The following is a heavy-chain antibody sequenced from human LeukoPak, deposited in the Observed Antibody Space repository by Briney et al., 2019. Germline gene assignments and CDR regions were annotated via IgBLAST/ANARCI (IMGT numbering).Heavy chain of an antibody. J-gene: IGHJ4*02. V-gene: IGHV3-23*01. CDR1: GFMFSSYA. Sequence: GGSLRLSCAASGFMFSSYAMRWVRQAPGKGLEWVSVISGSGGSTYYADSVKGRFAISRDNSKNTLYLQMNSLRAEDTAVYYCAKPKDNPLYYFDYWGQGTLVTVSS. CDR3: AKPKDNPLYYFDY. CDR2: ISGSGGST. D-gene: IGHD1-14*01.